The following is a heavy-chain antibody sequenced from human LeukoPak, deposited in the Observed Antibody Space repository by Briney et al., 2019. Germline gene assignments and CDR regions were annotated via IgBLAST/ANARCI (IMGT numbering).Heavy chain of an antibody. CDR2: VYYSGST. J-gene: IGHJ5*02. CDR3: ARAAIGDNYGDYAFKYNWFDP. CDR1: GDSITSNYY. V-gene: IGHV4-39*02. D-gene: IGHD4-17*01. Sequence: SETLSLTCTVSGDSITSNYYWGWVRQPPGKGLEWVGSVYYSGSTFYNPSLRSRVTLSVDTSKNCFSLKLTSVTAADTAMYYCARAAIGDNYGDYAFKYNWFDPWGQETLVTVSS.